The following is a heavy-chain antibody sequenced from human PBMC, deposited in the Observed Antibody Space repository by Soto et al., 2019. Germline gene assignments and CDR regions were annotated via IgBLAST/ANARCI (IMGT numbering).Heavy chain of an antibody. J-gene: IGHJ4*02. Sequence: QVQLQQWGAGLLKPSETLSLTCAVYGGSFSGYYWSWIRQPPGKGLEWIGEINHSGSTNYNPSLKSRVTISVDTSKNQFSLKLSSVTAADTAVYYCARGRNQLLWSLDYWGKGTLVTFSS. CDR2: INHSGST. CDR3: ARGRNQLLWSLDY. D-gene: IGHD2-2*01. CDR1: GGSFSGYY. V-gene: IGHV4-34*01.